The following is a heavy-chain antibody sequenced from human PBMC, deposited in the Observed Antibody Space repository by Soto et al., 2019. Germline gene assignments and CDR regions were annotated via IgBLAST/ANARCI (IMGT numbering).Heavy chain of an antibody. CDR1: GDSVSSNSAA. D-gene: IGHD2-15*01. CDR2: TYYRSKWYN. CDR3: SRSELYCSGGSCLYDAFDI. Sequence: PSQTLSLTCAISGDSVSSNSAAWNWIRQSPSRGLEWLGRTYYRSKWYNDYAVSVKSRITINPDTSKNQFSLQLNSVTPEDTAVYYCSRSELYCSGGSCLYDAFDIRGQGTMVTVSS. J-gene: IGHJ3*02. V-gene: IGHV6-1*01.